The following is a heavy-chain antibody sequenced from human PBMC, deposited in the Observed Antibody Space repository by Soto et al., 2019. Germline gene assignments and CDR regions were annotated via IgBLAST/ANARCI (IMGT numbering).Heavy chain of an antibody. J-gene: IGHJ4*02. D-gene: IGHD5-18*01. CDR1: GGSISSGFYY. CDR2: ISYSGST. Sequence: SETLSLTCTVSGGSISSGFYYWSWIRQHPGEGLEWIGYISYSGSTYYNPSLKSRVTISVDTSKNQFSLKLSSVTAADTAVYYCARSGYSYGPNPLLYWGQGTLVTVSS. V-gene: IGHV4-31*03. CDR3: ARSGYSYGPNPLLY.